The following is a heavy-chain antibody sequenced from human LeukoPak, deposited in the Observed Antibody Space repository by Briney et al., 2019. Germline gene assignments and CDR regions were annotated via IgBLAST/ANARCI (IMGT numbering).Heavy chain of an antibody. CDR2: INPNSGGT. D-gene: IGHD3-22*01. J-gene: IGHJ4*02. CDR1: GYTFTGYY. CDR3: ARSEYYYDSSGNTGTDY. Sequence: ASVKVSCKGSGYTFTGYYMHWVRQAPGQGLEWMGWINPNSGGTNYAQKFQGRVTMTRDTSISTAYMELSRLRSDDTAVYYCARSEYYYDSSGNTGTDYWGQGTLVTVSS. V-gene: IGHV1-2*02.